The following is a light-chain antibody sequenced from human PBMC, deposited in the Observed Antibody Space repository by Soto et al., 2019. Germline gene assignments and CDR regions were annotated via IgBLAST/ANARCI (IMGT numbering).Light chain of an antibody. CDR3: PRHSSDSHS. V-gene: IGKV1-5*01. J-gene: IGKJ2*03. CDR2: DAS. Sequence: DIQMTQSPSTLSASVGDRVTITCRASQSISSWLAWYQQKPGKAPKLLIYDASSFESGVPSRFSGSGSGTEFTPIIGSLQPEDFTTYYCPRHSSDSHSYGQGTKLEL. CDR1: QSISSW.